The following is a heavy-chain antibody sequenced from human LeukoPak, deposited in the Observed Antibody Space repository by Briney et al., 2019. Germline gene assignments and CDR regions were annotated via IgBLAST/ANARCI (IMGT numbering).Heavy chain of an antibody. J-gene: IGHJ4*02. CDR1: GGSFSGYY. D-gene: IGHD6-25*01. CDR3: ASSRDGSFDY. V-gene: IGHV4-34*01. Sequence: PSETLSLTCAVYGGSFSGYYWSWIRQPPGKGLEWIGEINHSGSTNYNPSLKSRVTISVDTSKNQFSLKLSSVTAADTAVYYCASSRDGSFDYWGQGTLVTVSS. CDR2: INHSGST.